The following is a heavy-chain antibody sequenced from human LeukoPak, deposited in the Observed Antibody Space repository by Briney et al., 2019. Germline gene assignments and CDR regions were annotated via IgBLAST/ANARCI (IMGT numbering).Heavy chain of an antibody. D-gene: IGHD3-3*01. J-gene: IGHJ5*02. CDR3: ARDFWSGYYPEA. CDR2: ISGSSSGSTSII. Sequence: GGSLRLSCEFSGIIFSTYAMNWVRQAPGKGLEWISYISGSSSGSTSIIQYADSVKVRFTISRDNAKNSLHLQMDSLSAEDTAVYYCARDFWSGYYPEAWGQGALVIVSS. CDR1: GIIFSTYA. V-gene: IGHV3-48*04.